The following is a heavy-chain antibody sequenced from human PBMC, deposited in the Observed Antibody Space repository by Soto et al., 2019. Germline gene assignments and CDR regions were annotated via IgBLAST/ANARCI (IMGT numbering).Heavy chain of an antibody. J-gene: IGHJ4*02. V-gene: IGHV3-30*03. CDR1: GFTFSSYG. CDR2: ISYDGSNK. D-gene: IGHD2-2*01. Sequence: QVQLVESGGGVVQPGRSLRLSCAASGFTFSSYGMHWVRQAPGKGLEWVAVISYDGSNKYYADSVKGRFTVSRDNSKNTLYLQMNSLRAEDTAVYYCATEKGYCSSTSCRRDEKYCDYWGQGTLVTVSS. CDR3: ATEKGYCSSTSCRRDEKYCDY.